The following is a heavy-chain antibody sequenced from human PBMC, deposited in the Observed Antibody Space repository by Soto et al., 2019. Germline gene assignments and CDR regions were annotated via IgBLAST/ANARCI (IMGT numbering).Heavy chain of an antibody. CDR2: IVASNSRT. Sequence: GGSLRLSCAAPGFTLSTYSMTWVRQAPGKGLEWVSSIVASNSRTDYADSVKGRFTISRDNSQNMLFLQMNSLRAEDTAVYYCAKDRQPDGIWSIDYWGQGTLVTVSS. V-gene: IGHV3-23*01. D-gene: IGHD3-3*01. CDR3: AKDRQPDGIWSIDY. J-gene: IGHJ4*02. CDR1: GFTLSTYS.